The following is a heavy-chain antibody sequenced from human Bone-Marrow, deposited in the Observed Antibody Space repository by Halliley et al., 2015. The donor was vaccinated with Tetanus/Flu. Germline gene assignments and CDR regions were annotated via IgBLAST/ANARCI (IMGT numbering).Heavy chain of an antibody. D-gene: IGHD3-16*01. V-gene: IGHV4-59*11. CDR3: AREASLEYDYVWGSPGH. CDR1: GGSISSHY. Sequence: TLSLTCIVSGGSISSHYWSWIRQPPGKGLEWIGYMYYTGSTKYNPSLRSRVTISVDTSKNQFSLKLSSVSAADTAVYYCAREASLEYDYVWGSPGHWGQGTLVTVSS. CDR2: MYYTGST. J-gene: IGHJ4*02.